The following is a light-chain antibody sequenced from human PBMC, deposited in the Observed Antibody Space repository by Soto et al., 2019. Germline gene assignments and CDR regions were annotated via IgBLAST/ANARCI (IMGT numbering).Light chain of an antibody. CDR2: DVS. V-gene: IGLV2-14*01. J-gene: IGLJ1*01. Sequence: QSVLTQPASVSGSPGQSITISCTGTSSDVGGYNYVSWYQQHPGKAPKLMIYDVSNRPSGVSNRFSGSKSGNTASLTISVLQAEDEADYYCSSYTSSSTLDFGTGTKVTVL. CDR3: SSYTSSSTLD. CDR1: SSDVGGYNY.